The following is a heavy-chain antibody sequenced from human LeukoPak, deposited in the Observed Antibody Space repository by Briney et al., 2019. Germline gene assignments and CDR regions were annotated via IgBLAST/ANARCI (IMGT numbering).Heavy chain of an antibody. J-gene: IGHJ3*02. D-gene: IGHD3-16*01. CDR2: TYYRSKWYN. CDR1: GDGVSSNSAT. V-gene: IGHV6-1*01. Sequence: SQTLSLTCAISGDGVSSNSATWNWIRQSPSRGLEWLGRTYYRSKWYNDYAVSVKSQITINPDTSKNQFSLQLNSVTPEDTAVYYCARVGHPWGIEDAFDIWGQGTMVTVSS. CDR3: ARVGHPWGIEDAFDI.